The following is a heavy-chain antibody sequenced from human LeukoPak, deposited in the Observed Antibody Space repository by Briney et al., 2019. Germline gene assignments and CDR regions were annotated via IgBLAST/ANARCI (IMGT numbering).Heavy chain of an antibody. CDR1: GYTFTGYY. D-gene: IGHD2-2*02. V-gene: IGHV1-2*02. Sequence: ASVPVSCKASGYTFTGYYMHWVRQAPGQGLEWMGWINPNSGGTNYVQKFQGRVTMTRDTSISTAYMELSRLRSDDTAVYYCARDLTRYYSSASCYIEDYYYGMDVWGQGTTVTVSS. CDR3: ARDLTRYYSSASCYIEDYYYGMDV. CDR2: INPNSGGT. J-gene: IGHJ6*02.